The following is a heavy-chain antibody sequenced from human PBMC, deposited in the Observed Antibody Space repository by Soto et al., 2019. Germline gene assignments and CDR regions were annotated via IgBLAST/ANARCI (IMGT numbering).Heavy chain of an antibody. Sequence: SEALSLTCSVSGDSFSSGDYYWSWIRQPPGKGLEWIGHVYFSGSTNYIPSLKSRLTMSVDTAKNQFSLKLKSVTAADTAVYYCARIPVDTYMIYWSDPWGQGTQVTVSS. J-gene: IGHJ5*02. CDR1: GDSFSSGDYY. CDR3: ARIPVDTYMIYWSDP. D-gene: IGHD3-16*01. V-gene: IGHV4-61*08. CDR2: VYFSGST.